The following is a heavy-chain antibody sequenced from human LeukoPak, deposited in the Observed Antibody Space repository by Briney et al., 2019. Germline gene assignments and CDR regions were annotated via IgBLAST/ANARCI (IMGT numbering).Heavy chain of an antibody. Sequence: PGGSLRLSCAAFGFTFSSYGMHWVRQAPGKGLEWVAVISYDGSNKYYADSVKGRFTISRDNSKNTLYLQMNSLRAEDTAVYYCAREPRTYDILTGYYESYGMDVWGQGTTVTVSS. J-gene: IGHJ6*02. V-gene: IGHV3-30*03. CDR1: GFTFSSYG. CDR3: AREPRTYDILTGYYESYGMDV. D-gene: IGHD3-9*01. CDR2: ISYDGSNK.